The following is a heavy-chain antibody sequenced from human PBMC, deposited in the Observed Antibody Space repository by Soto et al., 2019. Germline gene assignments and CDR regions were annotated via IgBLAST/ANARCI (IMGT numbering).Heavy chain of an antibody. CDR3: ARLEYDFWRGTTPDV. Sequence: PSETLSLTCTVSGDSIRNQYWSWIRRPPGKGLEWIGYIYRSGSTKYNPSLESRLTISGHTSKNQFSLKLSSVTAADTAVYYCARLEYDFWRGTTPDVWGKGTTVTVSS. V-gene: IGHV4-59*08. D-gene: IGHD3-3*01. CDR2: IYRSGST. J-gene: IGHJ6*04. CDR1: GDSIRNQY.